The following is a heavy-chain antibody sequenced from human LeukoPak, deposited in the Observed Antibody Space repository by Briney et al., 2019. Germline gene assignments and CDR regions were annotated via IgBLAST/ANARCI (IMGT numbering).Heavy chain of an antibody. CDR1: GFSLSDYA. CDR2: ISTSGGTT. V-gene: IGHV3-23*01. J-gene: IGHJ4*02. CDR3: ASRSGGYRHFDD. Sequence: PGGSLRLSCAASGFSLSDYAMSWVRQAPGKELEWVSDISTSGGTTVYADSVKGRFTISRDNSRNTLYLQMNSLRAEDTAVYYWASRSGGYRHFDDWGQGTLVTVSS. D-gene: IGHD3-10*01.